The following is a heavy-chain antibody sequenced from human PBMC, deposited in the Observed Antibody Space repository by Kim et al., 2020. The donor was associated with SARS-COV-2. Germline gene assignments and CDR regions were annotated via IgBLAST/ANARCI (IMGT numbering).Heavy chain of an antibody. J-gene: IGHJ6*02. Sequence: VKGRFTISRDNSKNSLYLQMNSLRTEDTALYYCAKDISSGVFNYCYGMDVWGQGTTVTVSS. V-gene: IGHV3-43*01. CDR3: AKDISSGVFNYCYGMDV. D-gene: IGHD6-6*01.